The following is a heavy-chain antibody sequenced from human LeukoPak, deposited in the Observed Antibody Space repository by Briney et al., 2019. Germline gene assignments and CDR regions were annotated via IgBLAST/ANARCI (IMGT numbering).Heavy chain of an antibody. CDR2: ITSDGGFT. CDR3: ATADFSGYYNY. CDR1: GFTFSSFA. V-gene: IGHV3-64*01. D-gene: IGHD3-3*01. J-gene: IGHJ4*02. Sequence: GGSLRLSCAASGFTFSSFAMHWVRQAPGKGLEYVSAITSDGGFTYYTNSVKGRFTISRDNSKNTLYLQMGSLRAEDMAVYFGATADFSGYYNYWGQGTLVTVSS.